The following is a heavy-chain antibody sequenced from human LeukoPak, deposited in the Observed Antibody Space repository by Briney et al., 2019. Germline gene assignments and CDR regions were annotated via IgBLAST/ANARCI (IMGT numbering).Heavy chain of an antibody. CDR3: AKRSGSGSFFPLYYFDY. D-gene: IGHD3-10*01. CDR2: ISYDGSNK. Sequence: PGGSLRLSCAASGFTFSSYGMHWVRQAPGKGLEWVAVISYDGSNKYYADSVKGRFTISRDNSKNTLYLQMNSLRSEDTAVYYCAKRSGSGSFFPLYYFDYWGQGTLVTVSS. J-gene: IGHJ4*02. CDR1: GFTFSSYG. V-gene: IGHV3-30*18.